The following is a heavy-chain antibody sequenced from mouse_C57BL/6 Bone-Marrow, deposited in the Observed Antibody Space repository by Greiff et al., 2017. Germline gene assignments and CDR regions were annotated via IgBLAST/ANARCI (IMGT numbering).Heavy chain of an antibody. J-gene: IGHJ4*01. D-gene: IGHD1-1*01. CDR1: GFTFSSYG. Sequence: EVKLMESGGDLVKPGGSLQLSCAASGFTFSSYGMSWVRQTPEKRLEWVATISSGGSYTYYPDSVKGRFTIPRDNAKNTLYRQMSSLKSEDTAMYYCARGRVERYAMDDWGQGTSVTVSS. V-gene: IGHV5-6*02. CDR2: ISSGGSYT. CDR3: ARGRVERYAMDD.